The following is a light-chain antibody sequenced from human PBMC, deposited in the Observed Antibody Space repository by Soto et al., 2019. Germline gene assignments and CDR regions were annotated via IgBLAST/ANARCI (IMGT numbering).Light chain of an antibody. J-gene: IGLJ1*01. V-gene: IGLV1-44*01. Sequence: QSVLTQPPSASGTPGQRVTISCSGSSSNIGSNTVNWYQQLPGTAPKLLIYSNNQRPSGVPDRSSGSKSGTSASLAISGLQSEDEADYYCAAWDDSLNGPVFGTGTKVTVL. CDR2: SNN. CDR3: AAWDDSLNGPV. CDR1: SSNIGSNT.